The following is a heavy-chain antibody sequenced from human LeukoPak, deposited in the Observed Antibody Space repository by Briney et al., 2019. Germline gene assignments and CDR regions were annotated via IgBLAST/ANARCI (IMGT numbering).Heavy chain of an antibody. V-gene: IGHV3-23*01. CDR2: ISGSGGST. CDR3: AKNYGSGIDAVDI. J-gene: IGHJ3*02. D-gene: IGHD3-10*01. CDR1: GFTFSSYV. Sequence: GGSLRLSCAASGFTFSSYVMNWVRQAPGKGLEWVSAISGSGGSTYYADSVKGRFTISRDNSKNTLYLQMNSLRAEDTAVYYCAKNYGSGIDAVDIWGQGTMVTVSS.